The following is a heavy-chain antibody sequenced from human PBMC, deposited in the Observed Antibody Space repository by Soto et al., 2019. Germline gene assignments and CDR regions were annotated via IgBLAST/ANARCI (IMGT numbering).Heavy chain of an antibody. CDR1: GYTFSTYP. D-gene: IGHD6-13*01. CDR2: ISTYNGKT. Sequence: QVQLVQSGAEVKKPGASVKVSCKTSGYTFSTYPISWVRQAPGQGLEWVGWISTYNGKTNYGQKFQGRVTITTDTSASTAYMNLRNLRSDDTXVXYCARDRVEAALGTFDQWGQGTLVTVSX. J-gene: IGHJ4*02. CDR3: ARDRVEAALGTFDQ. V-gene: IGHV1-18*01.